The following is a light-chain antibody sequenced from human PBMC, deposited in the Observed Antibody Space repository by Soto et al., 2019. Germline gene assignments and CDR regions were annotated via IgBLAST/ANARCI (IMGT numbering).Light chain of an antibody. J-gene: IGKJ4*01. V-gene: IGKV1-5*03. CDR3: QQYNSLSSVS. Sequence: DIQMTQSLSSLSASVGDRVTITCRASQSISSYLNWYQQKPGKAPKVLIHMASSLKSGVPSRFSGSGSGTEFTLTITSLQPDDSATYYCQQYNSLSSVSFGGGTKVDIK. CDR1: QSISSY. CDR2: MAS.